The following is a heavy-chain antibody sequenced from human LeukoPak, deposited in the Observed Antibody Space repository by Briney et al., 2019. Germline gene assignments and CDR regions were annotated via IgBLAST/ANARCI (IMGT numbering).Heavy chain of an antibody. CDR2: IYHSGST. D-gene: IGHD1-26*01. CDR3: ARDVFGGSYYYGMDV. V-gene: IGHV4-59*01. Sequence: SETLSLTCTVSGGSISSYYWSWIRQPPGKGLEWIGYIYHSGSTNYNPSLKSRVTISVDTSKNQFSLKLSSVTAADTAVYYCARDVFGGSYYYGMDVWGQGTTVTVSS. CDR1: GGSISSYY. J-gene: IGHJ6*02.